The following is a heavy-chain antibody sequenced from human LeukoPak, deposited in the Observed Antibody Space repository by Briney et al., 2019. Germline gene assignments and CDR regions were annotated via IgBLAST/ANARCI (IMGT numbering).Heavy chain of an antibody. D-gene: IGHD1-7*01. V-gene: IGHV3-23*01. CDR1: GFTFSSSA. Sequence: GGSLRLSCAASGFTFSSSAMNWVRQAPGKGLEWVSGISGSGGSTFYADSVKGRFTISRDNSKDTLFLQMNSLRVEDTAIYYCAKEGKTRNWNYFQAKPVYWGQGALVTVSS. J-gene: IGHJ4*02. CDR3: AKEGKTRNWNYFQAKPVY. CDR2: ISGSGGST.